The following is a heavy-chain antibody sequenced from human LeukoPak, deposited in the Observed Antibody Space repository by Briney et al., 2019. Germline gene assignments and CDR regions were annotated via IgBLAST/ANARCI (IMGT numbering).Heavy chain of an antibody. J-gene: IGHJ4*02. CDR1: GGSISSGGYY. V-gene: IGHV4-31*03. CDR2: IYYSGST. CDR3: AGRRGSSPASIDS. Sequence: PSQTLSLTCTVSGGSISSGGYYWSWVRQHPGKGLEWIGYIYYSGSTYYNPSLKSRVTISVDTSKNQFSLKLSSVTAADTAVYYCAGRRGSSPASIDSWGQGTLVTVSS. D-gene: IGHD2-15*01.